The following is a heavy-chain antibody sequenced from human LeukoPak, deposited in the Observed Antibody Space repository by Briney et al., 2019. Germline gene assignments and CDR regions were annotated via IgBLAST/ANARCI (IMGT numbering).Heavy chain of an antibody. CDR2: ISSSSTI. Sequence: GGSLRLSCAASGFTFSSYSMNWVRQAPGKGLEWVSYISSSSTIYYADSVKGRFTISRDNAKNSLYLQMNSLRAEDTAVYYCARDWGALLFDYWGQGTLVTVSS. D-gene: IGHD3-16*01. CDR3: ARDWGALLFDY. CDR1: GFTFSSYS. J-gene: IGHJ4*02. V-gene: IGHV3-48*01.